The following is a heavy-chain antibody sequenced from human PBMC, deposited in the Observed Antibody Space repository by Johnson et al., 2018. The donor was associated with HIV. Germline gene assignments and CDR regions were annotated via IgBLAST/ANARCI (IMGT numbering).Heavy chain of an antibody. D-gene: IGHD4-11*01. V-gene: IGHV3-30*19. CDR2: ISYDGNNK. Sequence: QVLLVESGGGVVQPGRSLRLSCAASGFTFSSYGMHWVRQAPGKGLEWVAVISYDGNNKFQADSVKGRFTISRDNSKNTLYLQMNSLRAEDTAVYYCARSYSTSWNASDIWGQGTMVTVSS. J-gene: IGHJ3*02. CDR3: ARSYSTSWNASDI. CDR1: GFTFSSYG.